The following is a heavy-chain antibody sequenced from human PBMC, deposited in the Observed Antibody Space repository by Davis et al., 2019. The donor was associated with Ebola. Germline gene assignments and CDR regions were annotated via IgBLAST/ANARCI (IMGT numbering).Heavy chain of an antibody. V-gene: IGHV3-7*03. CDR3: TCEGDLWITLPDD. CDR2: IEEDGSEK. D-gene: IGHD2/OR15-2a*01. CDR1: GFTFSRNR. Sequence: SLKIHCAASGFTFSRNRMTWVRLASGNAMAWVGNIEEDGSEKYYVDSMKGRLTISRDNAKNSLYLQMNSLRAGDTAGYYCTCEGDLWITLPDDWGQGSLVAVSS. J-gene: IGHJ4*01.